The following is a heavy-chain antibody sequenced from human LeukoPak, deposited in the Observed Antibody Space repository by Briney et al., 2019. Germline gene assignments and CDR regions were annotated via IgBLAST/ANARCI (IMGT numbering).Heavy chain of an antibody. CDR3: ARDGSGWYSGARGFVY. Sequence: GGSLRLSCAASGFTFSSYEMNWVRQAPGKGLEWVSYIGSSGSTIYYADSVKGRFTISRDNAKNSLYLQMNSLRAEDTAVYYCARDGSGWYSGARGFVYWGQGTLVTVSS. CDR2: IGSSGSTI. D-gene: IGHD6-19*01. CDR1: GFTFSSYE. V-gene: IGHV3-48*03. J-gene: IGHJ4*02.